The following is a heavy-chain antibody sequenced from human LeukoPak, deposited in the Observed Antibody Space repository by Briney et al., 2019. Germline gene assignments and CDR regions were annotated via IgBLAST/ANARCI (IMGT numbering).Heavy chain of an antibody. CDR3: ARRLTQYDCFDP. Sequence: SQTLSLTCAISGDSISSNSVTWNWIRQSPSRGLEWLGRTYYRSTWYNDYAVSVRGRITVNPDTSKNQFSLHLNSVTPEDTAVYYCARRLTQYDCFDPWGQGILVTVSS. CDR1: GDSISSNSVT. V-gene: IGHV6-1*01. CDR2: TYYRSTWYN. D-gene: IGHD2-2*01. J-gene: IGHJ5*02.